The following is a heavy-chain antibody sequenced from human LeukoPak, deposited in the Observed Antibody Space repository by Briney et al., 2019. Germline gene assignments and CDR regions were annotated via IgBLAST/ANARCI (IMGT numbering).Heavy chain of an antibody. D-gene: IGHD3-10*01. V-gene: IGHV4-59*01. CDR2: IYYRGST. CDR3: AGSGSYRLQFYL. CDR1: GGSISSYY. Sequence: SETLSLTCTVSGGSISSYYWSWIRKPPGKGLEWIGYIYYRGSTNYNPSLKSRSTISVDSSKNQFSLKLSSVTAADTAVYYCAGSGSYRLQFYLWGQGTLVSVAS. J-gene: IGHJ4*02.